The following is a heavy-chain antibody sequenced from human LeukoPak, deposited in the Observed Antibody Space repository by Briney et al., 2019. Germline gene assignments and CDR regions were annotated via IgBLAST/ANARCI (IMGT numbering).Heavy chain of an antibody. CDR2: IWYDGSNK. J-gene: IGHJ6*02. D-gene: IGHD4-17*01. CDR3: ARGRNYGVLYGMDV. V-gene: IGHV3-33*08. CDR1: GFTFNIYS. Sequence: PGGSLRLSCAASGFTFNIYSMNWVRQAPGKGLEWVAVIWYDGSNKYYADSVKGRFTISRDNSKNTLYLQMNSLRAEDTAVYYCARGRNYGVLYGMDVWGQGTTVTVSS.